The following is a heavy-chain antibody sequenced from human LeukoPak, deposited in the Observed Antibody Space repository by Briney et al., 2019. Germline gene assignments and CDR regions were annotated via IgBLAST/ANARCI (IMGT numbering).Heavy chain of an antibody. V-gene: IGHV3-23*01. CDR2: ITPNSDRT. J-gene: IGHJ1*01. CDR1: GFTFGSYG. D-gene: IGHD3-22*01. CDR3: AIMHGYYDGSGYWVQ. Sequence: GGSLRLSCAASGFTFGSYGMSWVRQAPGKGLEWVSFITPNSDRTSYADSVEGRFTISRDNPRNTLYMQMNSLRDEDTAIYYCAIMHGYYDGSGYWVQWGQGTLVTVSS.